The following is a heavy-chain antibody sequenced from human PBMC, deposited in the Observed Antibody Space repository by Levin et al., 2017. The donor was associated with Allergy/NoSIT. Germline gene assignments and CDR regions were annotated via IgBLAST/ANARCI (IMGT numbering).Heavy chain of an antibody. D-gene: IGHD4-17*01. J-gene: IGHJ4*02. Sequence: SQTLSLTCAVHGASDSNYYWSWIRQPPGEGLDWIEEITHRGDTHYNPSLKSRVTISMDTSKKQFSLKLSSVTAADTAVYYCAPIYGDYSDFDSWGQGTLVTVSS. V-gene: IGHV4-34*01. CDR1: GASDSNYY. CDR3: APIYGDYSDFDS. CDR2: ITHRGDT.